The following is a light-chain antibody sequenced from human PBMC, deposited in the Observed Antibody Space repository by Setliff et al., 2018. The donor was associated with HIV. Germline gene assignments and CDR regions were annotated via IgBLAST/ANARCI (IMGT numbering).Light chain of an antibody. J-gene: IGLJ1*01. CDR3: CSYAGNYVFV. Sequence: QSVLTQPRSVSGSPGQSVTFSCTGASSDIGGYNYVSWYQQHPGKAPKLLIYDITKRPSGVPDRFSGFKSGNTASLTISGLQADDGADYYCCSYAGNYVFVFGGGTKVTV. CDR2: DIT. CDR1: SSDIGGYNY. V-gene: IGLV2-11*01.